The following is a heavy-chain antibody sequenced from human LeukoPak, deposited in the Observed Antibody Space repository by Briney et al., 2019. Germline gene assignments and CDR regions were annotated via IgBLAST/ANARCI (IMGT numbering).Heavy chain of an antibody. CDR1: GITFSSYG. CDR2: ISSIGGTT. V-gene: IGHV3-23*01. J-gene: IGHJ6*03. Sequence: GGSLSLSCAASGITFSSYGMNWVRQAPGKGLEWVSSISSIGGTTYYADSVKGRFTISRDNSKDTLYLQMSSLRAEDTAIYYCAKNGDRGAFCTGGTCYPYFYYYMDVWGKGTTVTI. D-gene: IGHD2-15*01. CDR3: AKNGDRGAFCTGGTCYPYFYYYMDV.